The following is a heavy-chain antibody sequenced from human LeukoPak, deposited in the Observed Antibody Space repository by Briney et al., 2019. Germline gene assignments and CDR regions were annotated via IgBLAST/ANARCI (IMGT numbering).Heavy chain of an antibody. V-gene: IGHV3-74*01. J-gene: IGHJ4*02. D-gene: IGHD2-21*02. CDR1: GFTYSSYW. CDR2: INSDGRST. Sequence: GGSLRLSCAASGFTYSSYWMHWVRPVRAKGLLWVSRINSDGRSTSYAPSVTGRFTMSRDNAKNTVYLQMNSLRAEDTAVYYCVRDVWGDRDGFFEYWGQGTLVTVSS. CDR3: VRDVWGDRDGFFEY.